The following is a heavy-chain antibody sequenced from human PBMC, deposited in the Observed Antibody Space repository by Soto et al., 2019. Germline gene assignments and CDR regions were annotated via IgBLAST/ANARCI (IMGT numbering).Heavy chain of an antibody. CDR2: IVVGSGNT. Sequence: SVKVSCKASGFTFTSSAVQWVRQARGQRLEWIGWIVVGSGNTNYAQKFQERVTITWDMSTSTAYMELSSLRSEDTAVYYCAADGDSLYYYYGMDVWGQGTTVTVSS. CDR3: AADGDSLYYYYGMDV. J-gene: IGHJ6*02. CDR1: GFTFTSSA. D-gene: IGHD4-17*01. V-gene: IGHV1-58*01.